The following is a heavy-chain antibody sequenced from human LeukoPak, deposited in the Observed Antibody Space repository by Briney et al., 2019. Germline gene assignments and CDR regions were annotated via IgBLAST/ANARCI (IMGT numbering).Heavy chain of an antibody. CDR3: ARVTSMSGRIMILGVVNPDAFDI. D-gene: IGHD3-3*01. J-gene: IGHJ3*02. CDR2: IIPIFGTA. Sequence: ASVKVSCKASGGTFSSYAISWVRQAPGQGLEWMGGIIPIFGTANYAQKFQGRVTITADESTSTAYMELSSLRSEDTAVYYCARVTSMSGRIMILGVVNPDAFDIWGQGTTVTVSA. V-gene: IGHV1-69*13. CDR1: GGTFSSYA.